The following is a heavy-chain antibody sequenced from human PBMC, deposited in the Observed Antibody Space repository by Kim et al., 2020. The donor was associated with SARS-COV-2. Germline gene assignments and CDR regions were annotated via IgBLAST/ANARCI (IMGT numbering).Heavy chain of an antibody. CDR3: ARQGYSNSFPAFAD. CDR2: VYFSGTT. Sequence: SETLSLTCTVSGGSLRSYYWSWIRQPPGKGLEWIGYVYFSGTTKYKPYLNSQATISVDTSKNQFLLNLTSVTAADAAAYYCARQGYSNSFPAFADWCRGPLVT. J-gene: IGHJ4*01. V-gene: IGHV4-59*08. CDR1: GGSLRSYY. D-gene: IGHD6-6*01.